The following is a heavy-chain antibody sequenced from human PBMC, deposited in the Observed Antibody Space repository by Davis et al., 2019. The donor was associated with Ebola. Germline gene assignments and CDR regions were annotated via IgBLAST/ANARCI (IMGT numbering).Heavy chain of an antibody. D-gene: IGHD3-22*01. CDR2: INHSGST. V-gene: IGHV4-34*01. CDR3: AREVPQNSSGYYGDYYYYYGMDV. CDR1: GGSISSYY. J-gene: IGHJ6*02. Sequence: SETLSLTCTASGGSISSYYWSWIRQPPGKGLEWIGEINHSGSTNYNSSLKSRVTISVDTSKNQFSLKLSSVTAADTAVYYCAREVPQNSSGYYGDYYYYYGMDVWGQGTTVTVSS.